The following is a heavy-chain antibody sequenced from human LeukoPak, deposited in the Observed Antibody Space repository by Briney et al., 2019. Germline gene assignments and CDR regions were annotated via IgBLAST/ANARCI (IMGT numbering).Heavy chain of an antibody. CDR2: ISGSGGTT. V-gene: IGHV3-23*01. CDR1: GLIFNTYG. CDR3: ARVAVAGTRSFDI. Sequence: GGSLRLSCAASGLIFNTYGMNWVRQAPGKGLEWVSSISGSGGTTYYADSVKGRFTISRDNAKNTLYLQMNSLRVEDTAVYYCARVAVAGTRSFDIWGQGTMVTVSS. J-gene: IGHJ3*02. D-gene: IGHD6-19*01.